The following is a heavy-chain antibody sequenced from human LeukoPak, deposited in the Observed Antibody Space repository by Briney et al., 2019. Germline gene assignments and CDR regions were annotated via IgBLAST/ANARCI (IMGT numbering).Heavy chain of an antibody. V-gene: IGHV4-59*08. CDR3: ARSTLGDPRSLHDAFDI. Sequence: SETLSLTCTVSGGSISSYYWSWIRQPPGKGLEWIGYIYYSGSTNYNPSLKSRVTISVDTSKNQFSLKLSSVTAADTAVYYCARSTLGDPRSLHDAFDIWGQGTMVTVSS. J-gene: IGHJ3*02. D-gene: IGHD3-16*01. CDR1: GGSISSYY. CDR2: IYYSGST.